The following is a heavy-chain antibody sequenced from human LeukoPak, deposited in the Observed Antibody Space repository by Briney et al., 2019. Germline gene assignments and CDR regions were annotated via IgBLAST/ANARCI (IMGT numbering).Heavy chain of an antibody. CDR3: ARRPEPQRGSHYNNYYYYYMDV. V-gene: IGHV4-34*01. CDR2: INHSGIT. CDR1: GGSFSGYY. J-gene: IGHJ6*03. D-gene: IGHD1-26*01. Sequence: SETLSLTCAVYGGSFSGYYWSWIRQPPGKGLEWIGEINHSGITNYNPSLKSPVTISVDTSKNQFSLKLSSVTAADTAVYYCARRPEPQRGSHYNNYYYYYMDVWGKGTTVTISS.